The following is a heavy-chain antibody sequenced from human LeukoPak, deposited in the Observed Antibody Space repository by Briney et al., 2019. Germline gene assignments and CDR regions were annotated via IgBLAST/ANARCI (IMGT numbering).Heavy chain of an antibody. CDR1: EFTFSSYE. D-gene: IGHD3-22*01. Sequence: GGSLRLSCAASEFTFSSYEMNWVRQAPGKGLEWVSYISSSGSTIYYADSVKGRFTVSRDNAKKSLYLQMNSLRAEDTAIYYCAAYYYDSSAQRGDDAFDIWGQGTMVTVSS. J-gene: IGHJ3*02. CDR2: ISSSGSTI. V-gene: IGHV3-48*03. CDR3: AAYYYDSSAQRGDDAFDI.